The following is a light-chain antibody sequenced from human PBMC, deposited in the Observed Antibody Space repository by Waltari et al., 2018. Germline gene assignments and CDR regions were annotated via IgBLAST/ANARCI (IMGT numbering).Light chain of an antibody. CDR3: QSYDSSNHVV. CDR2: EDN. Sequence: NFMLTQPHSVSESPGKTVTISCTRSSGSIASNFVQWSQQRPGSAPTTVIYEDNQRPSGVPDRLSGSINSSSNSASLTISGLKTEDEADYYCQSYDSSNHVVFGGGTKLTVL. V-gene: IGLV6-57*03. CDR1: SGSIASNF. J-gene: IGLJ2*01.